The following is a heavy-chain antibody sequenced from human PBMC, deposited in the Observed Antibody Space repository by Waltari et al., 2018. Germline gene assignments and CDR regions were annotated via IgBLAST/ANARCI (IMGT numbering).Heavy chain of an antibody. CDR2: IYYSGST. V-gene: IGHV4-59*01. CDR1: GGSISSYY. J-gene: IGHJ4*02. D-gene: IGHD3-22*01. Sequence: QVQLQESGPGLVKPSETLSLTCTVSGGSISSYYWSWIRQPPGTGLEWIGYIYYSGSTNYNPSLKIRVTISVVTSKNQFSLKLSSVTAADTAVYYCASTKLADYYDSSGYYIDYWGQGTLVTVSS. CDR3: ASTKLADYYDSSGYYIDY.